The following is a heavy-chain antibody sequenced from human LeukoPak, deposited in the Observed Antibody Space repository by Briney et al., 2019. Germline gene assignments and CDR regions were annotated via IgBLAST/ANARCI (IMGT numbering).Heavy chain of an antibody. V-gene: IGHV1-8*01. Sequence: GASVKVSCKASGYTFNSYDINWVRQATGQGLEWMGWMNPNSGNTGYAQKFQGRVTMTRNTSISTAYMELSSLRSEDTAVYYCARVLSRRGSEYSSSSRGVYYYYYMDVWGKGTTVTVSS. J-gene: IGHJ6*03. CDR2: MNPNSGNT. D-gene: IGHD6-6*01. CDR1: GYTFNSYD. CDR3: ARVLSRRGSEYSSSSRGVYYYYYMDV.